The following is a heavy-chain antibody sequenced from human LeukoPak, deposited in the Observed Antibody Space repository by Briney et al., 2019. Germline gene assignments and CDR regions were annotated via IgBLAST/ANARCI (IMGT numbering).Heavy chain of an antibody. CDR3: AKDRVTLPLYYFDY. J-gene: IGHJ4*02. D-gene: IGHD2-21*02. CDR1: GFTFSSYG. Sequence: GGSLRLSCAASGFTFSSYGMHWVRQAPGKGLEWVAVIWYDGSNKYYADSVKRRFTISRDNSKNTLYLQMNSLRAEDPAVYYCAKDRVTLPLYYFDYWGQGTLVTVSS. CDR2: IWYDGSNK. V-gene: IGHV3-33*06.